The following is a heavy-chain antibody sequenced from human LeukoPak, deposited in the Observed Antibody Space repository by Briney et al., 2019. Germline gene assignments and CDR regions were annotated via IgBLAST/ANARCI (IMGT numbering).Heavy chain of an antibody. V-gene: IGHV1-46*02. CDR2: INPSGGST. D-gene: IGHD2-15*01. J-gene: IGHJ5*02. Sequence: ASVNVSCTASGYSFNNMHWVRQAPGHGLEWMGIINPSGGSTSYAQKFQGRVTMTRDTSTSTVYMEPSSLTSEDTAVYYCARDGGYCVDPWGQGTLVTVSS. CDR3: ARDGGYCVDP. CDR1: GYSFNN.